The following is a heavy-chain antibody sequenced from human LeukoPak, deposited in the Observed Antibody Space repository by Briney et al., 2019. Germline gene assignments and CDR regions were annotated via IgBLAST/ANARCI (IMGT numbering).Heavy chain of an antibody. CDR2: IYYSEST. CDR1: GGSISSGGYY. D-gene: IGHD4-23*01. Sequence: SETLSLTCTVSGGSISSGGYYWSWIRQHPGKGLEWIGYIYYSESTYYNPSLRSRFTISVDMSKNPFSLKLNSVTAADTAVYYCSRFYGGNSGKLPRATFDIWGQGTMVRVSS. V-gene: IGHV4-31*03. CDR3: SRFYGGNSGKLPRATFDI. J-gene: IGHJ3*02.